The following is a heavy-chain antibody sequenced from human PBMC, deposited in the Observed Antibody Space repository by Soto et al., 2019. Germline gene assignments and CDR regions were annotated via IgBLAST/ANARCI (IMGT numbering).Heavy chain of an antibody. CDR2: IYHSGST. CDR3: ARDRYDILTGYYKVGYYYGMDF. CDR1: GGSISSSNW. D-gene: IGHD3-9*01. J-gene: IGHJ6*02. V-gene: IGHV4-4*02. Sequence: XETLPLTCAVSGGSISSSNWSSWVSQPPVKGLEWIGEIYHSGSTNYNPSLKSRVTISVDKSKNQFSLKLSSVTAADTAVYYCARDRYDILTGYYKVGYYYGMDFWGQGTTVTVSS.